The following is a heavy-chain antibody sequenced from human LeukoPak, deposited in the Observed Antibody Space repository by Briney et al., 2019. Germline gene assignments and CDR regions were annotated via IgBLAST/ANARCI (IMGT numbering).Heavy chain of an antibody. CDR3: ARARPDVAWPDAFDI. D-gene: IGHD1-14*01. CDR2: TYYRSKWYN. V-gene: IGHV6-1*01. J-gene: IGHJ3*02. Sequence: SQTLSLTCAIAGDSVSSNSAAWNWIRQSPSRGLEWLGRTYYRSKWYNDYAVSVKSRIPINPDTSKNQFSLQLNSVTPEDTAVYYCARARPDVAWPDAFDIWGQGTMVTVSS. CDR1: GDSVSSNSAA.